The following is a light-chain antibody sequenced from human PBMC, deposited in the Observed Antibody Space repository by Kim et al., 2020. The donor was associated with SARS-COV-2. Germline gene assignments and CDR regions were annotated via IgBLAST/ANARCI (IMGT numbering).Light chain of an antibody. Sequence: VTITGTRSSSNIGAGYDVHWYQQLPGTAPKLLIYGNSNRPSGVPNRFSGSKSGTSASLAITGLQAEDEADYYCQSYDSSLSGWVFGGGTQLTVL. CDR1: SSNIGAGYD. CDR3: QSYDSSLSGWV. J-gene: IGLJ3*02. CDR2: GNS. V-gene: IGLV1-40*01.